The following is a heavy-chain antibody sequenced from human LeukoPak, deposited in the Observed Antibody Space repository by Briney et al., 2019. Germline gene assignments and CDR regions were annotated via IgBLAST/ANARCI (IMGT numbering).Heavy chain of an antibody. CDR1: GFTFSSYS. D-gene: IGHD3-3*01. Sequence: PGGSLRLSCAASGFTFSSYSMNWVRQAPGKGLEWVSSISSSSSYIYYADSVKGRFTISRDNAKNSLYLQMNSLRAEDTAVYYFARGGTIFGASEFDPWGQGTLVTVSS. CDR2: ISSSSSYI. CDR3: ARGGTIFGASEFDP. V-gene: IGHV3-21*01. J-gene: IGHJ5*02.